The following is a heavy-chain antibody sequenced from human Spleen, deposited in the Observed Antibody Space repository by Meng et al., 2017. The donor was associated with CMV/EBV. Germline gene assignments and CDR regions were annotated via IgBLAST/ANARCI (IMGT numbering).Heavy chain of an antibody. V-gene: IGHV3-48*03. CDR1: GFTFSSYE. J-gene: IGHJ3*01. CDR3: ARCFHGAVDAFDV. D-gene: IGHD4-17*01. Sequence: GESLKISCAAPGFTFSSYEMNWVRQAPGKGLEWVSYITSSGSKIYYADSVKGRFTISRDNAKNSLYLQMNSLRAEDTAVYYCARCFHGAVDAFDVWGQGTMVTVSS. CDR2: ITSSGSKI.